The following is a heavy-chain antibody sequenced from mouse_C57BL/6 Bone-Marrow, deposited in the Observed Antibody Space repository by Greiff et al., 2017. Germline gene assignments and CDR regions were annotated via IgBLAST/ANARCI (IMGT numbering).Heavy chain of an antibody. V-gene: IGHV5-17*01. J-gene: IGHJ1*03. D-gene: IGHD2-3*01. CDR3: ARWLLRWYFDV. CDR2: LSSGSSTI. CDR1: GFTFSDYG. Sequence: DVKLVESGGGLVKPGGSLKLSCAASGFTFSDYGMHWVRQAPEKGLEWVAYLSSGSSTIYYADTVKGRFTISRDNAKNTLFLQMTSLRSEDTAMYYCARWLLRWYFDVWGTGTTVTVSS.